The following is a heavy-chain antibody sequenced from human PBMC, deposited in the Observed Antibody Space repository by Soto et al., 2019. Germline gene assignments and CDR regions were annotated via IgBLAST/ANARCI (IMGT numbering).Heavy chain of an antibody. CDR3: ATQAQEYYYYYYYMAV. V-gene: IGHV4-59*01. J-gene: IGHJ6*03. CDR1: GGSISSYY. Sequence: PSETLSLTCTVSGGSISSYYWSWIRQPPGKGLEWIGYIYYSGSTNYNPSLKSRVTISVDTSKNQFSLKLSSVTAADTAVYYCATQAQEYYYYYYYMAVWGKGTTVTVSS. CDR2: IYYSGST.